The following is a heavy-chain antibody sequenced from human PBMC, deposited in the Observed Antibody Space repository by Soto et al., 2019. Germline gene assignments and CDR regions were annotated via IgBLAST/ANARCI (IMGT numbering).Heavy chain of an antibody. CDR1: GGSFSGDY. CDR3: ARVVGSSGDYFDY. Sequence: SETLSLTCAVYGGSFSGDYWSWIRQPPGKGLEWIGEINHSGSTNYNPSLKSRVTISVDTSKNQFSLKLGSVTAADTAVYYCARVVGSSGDYFDYWGQGTLVTVSS. CDR2: INHSGST. J-gene: IGHJ4*02. V-gene: IGHV4-34*01. D-gene: IGHD3-10*01.